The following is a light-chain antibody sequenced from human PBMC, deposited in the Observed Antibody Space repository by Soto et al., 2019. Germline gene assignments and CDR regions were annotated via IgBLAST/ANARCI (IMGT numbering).Light chain of an antibody. J-gene: IGKJ1*01. Sequence: DLQRTQNPCTRAASGGDIVIVACRASQSISSWLAWYQQKPGKAPKLLIYGASNLQSGVPPRFSGSGSGTDFTLGISSLQSEDSATSYCLQDINYPWTVGQGTKVDIK. CDR3: LQDINYPWT. CDR1: QSISSW. CDR2: GAS. V-gene: IGKV1-5*01.